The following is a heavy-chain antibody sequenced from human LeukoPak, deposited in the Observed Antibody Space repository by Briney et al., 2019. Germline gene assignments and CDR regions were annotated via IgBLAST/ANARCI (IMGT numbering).Heavy chain of an antibody. CDR1: GYTFTGYY. V-gene: IGHV1-2*02. CDR2: INPNSGGT. CDR3: ARGHYYDSSGYYYVNDY. J-gene: IGHJ4*02. D-gene: IGHD3-22*01. Sequence: ASVKVSCKASGYTFTGYYMHWVRQAPGQGLEWMGWINPNSGGTNYAQKFQGRVTMTRDTSISTAYMELSRLRSEDTAVYYCARGHYYDSSGYYYVNDYWGQGTLVTVSS.